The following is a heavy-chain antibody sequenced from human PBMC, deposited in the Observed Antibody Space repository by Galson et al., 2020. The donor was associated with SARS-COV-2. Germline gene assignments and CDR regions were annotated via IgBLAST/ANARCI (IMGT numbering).Heavy chain of an antibody. Sequence: TGGSLRLSCTASGFTFSSYSMNWVRQAPGKGLAWVSYISRSSSTIYYADSVKGRFTISRDNAKNSLYLQMNSLRDEDTAVYYCARDGDYDLWSYYYGDLDYWGQGTLVTVSS. D-gene: IGHD3-3*01. V-gene: IGHV3-48*02. CDR2: ISRSSSTI. CDR1: GFTFSSYS. J-gene: IGHJ4*02. CDR3: ARDGDYDLWSYYYGDLDY.